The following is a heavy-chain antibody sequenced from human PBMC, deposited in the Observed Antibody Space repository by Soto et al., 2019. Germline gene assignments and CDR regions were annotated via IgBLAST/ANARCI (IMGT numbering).Heavy chain of an antibody. CDR1: GFTFSSYA. V-gene: IGHV3-30-3*01. Sequence: QVQLVESGGGVVQPGRSLRLSCAASGFTFSSYAMHWVRQAPGKGLEWVAVISYDGSNKYYADSVKGRFTISRDNSKNTLCLQMNSLRAEDTAVYYCASIGYCSSTSCYSPPQSYNWFDPWGQGTLVTVSS. J-gene: IGHJ5*02. CDR3: ASIGYCSSTSCYSPPQSYNWFDP. D-gene: IGHD2-2*01. CDR2: ISYDGSNK.